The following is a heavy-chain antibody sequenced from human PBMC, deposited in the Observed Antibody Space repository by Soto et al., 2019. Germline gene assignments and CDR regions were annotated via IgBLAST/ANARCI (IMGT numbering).Heavy chain of an antibody. CDR1: VFTFSSHW. V-gene: IGHV3-74*01. CDR3: ARDRPEILNPTDHPMFDY. J-gene: IGHJ4*02. D-gene: IGHD6-6*01. Sequence: EVQLVESGGGLVQPGGSLRLSCAASVFTFSSHWMHWVRQVPGKGLVWVSRIKSDGSSTAYADSVKGRFTISRDNAKNTLYLQMNSLRVEDSAVYYCARDRPEILNPTDHPMFDYWGQGTLVTVSS. CDR2: IKSDGSST.